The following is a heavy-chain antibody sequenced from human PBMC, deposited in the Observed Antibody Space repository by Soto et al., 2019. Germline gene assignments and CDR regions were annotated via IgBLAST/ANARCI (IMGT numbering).Heavy chain of an antibody. V-gene: IGHV1-69*10. CDR1: GGTFSSYA. CDR3: ARDGSGSYYSFDI. J-gene: IGHJ3*02. D-gene: IGHD3-10*01. Sequence: ASVKVSCKASGGTFSSYAISWVRQAPGQGLEWMGGIIPILGIANYAQKFQGRVTITADKSTSTAYMELSSLRSDDTAVYSCARDGSGSYYSFDIWGQGTMVTVSS. CDR2: IIPILGIA.